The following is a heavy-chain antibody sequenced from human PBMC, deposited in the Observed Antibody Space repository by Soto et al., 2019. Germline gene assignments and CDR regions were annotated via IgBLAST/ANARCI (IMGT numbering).Heavy chain of an antibody. CDR1: GFTFSSHA. CDR3: AIDGTRGPRPGYDY. D-gene: IGHD6-6*01. CDR2: IGGSGEYI. Sequence: PGGSLRLSCAASGFTFSSHAMGWLRQAPGKGPEWVAFIGGSGEYIIYADSVKGRFTISRDNAENSLSLQMNSLGAEDTAMYYCAIDGTRGPRPGYDYCTQRALVT. J-gene: IGHJ4*02. V-gene: IGHV3-21*01.